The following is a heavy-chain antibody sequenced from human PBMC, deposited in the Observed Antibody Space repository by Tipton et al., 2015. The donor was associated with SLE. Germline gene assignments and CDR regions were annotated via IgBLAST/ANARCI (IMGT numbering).Heavy chain of an antibody. V-gene: IGHV4-59*01. D-gene: IGHD3-22*01. CDR3: ARVDYYDSSGYYYPY. J-gene: IGHJ4*02. CDR1: GGSISSYY. CDR2: IYYSGST. Sequence: TLSLTCTVSGGSISSYYWSWIRQPPGKGLEWIGYIYYSGSTNYNPSLKSRVTISVDTSKNQFSLKLSSVTAADTAVYYCARVDYYDSSGYYYPYWGQGTLVTVSS.